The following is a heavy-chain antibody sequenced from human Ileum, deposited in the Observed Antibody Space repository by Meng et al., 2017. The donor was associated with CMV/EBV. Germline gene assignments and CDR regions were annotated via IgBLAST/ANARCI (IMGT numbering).Heavy chain of an antibody. CDR3: ARARLTGDNDY. CDR2: INSDGSRT. V-gene: IGHV3-74*01. CDR1: GFTFSSYW. D-gene: IGHD7-27*01. Sequence: GESLKISCAASGFTFSSYWMHWVRQAPGKGLVWVSRINSDGSRTTYADSVKGRFTISRDNAKNKLYLQMISLRAEETSVYYGARARLTGDNDYWGQGTLVTVSS. J-gene: IGHJ4*02.